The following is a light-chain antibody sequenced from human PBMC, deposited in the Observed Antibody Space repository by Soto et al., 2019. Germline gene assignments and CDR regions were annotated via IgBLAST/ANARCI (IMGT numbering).Light chain of an antibody. J-gene: IGKJ5*01. Sequence: EIVLTQSPAILSVSPGDRGTLSCRAGQSVMNNLACYQQKPGQTPILVLYGASNRATGVPARFSGSGAGTDFTLTISSLQSEDFAAYYCEQYNNWSSNTFPQGTRLEI. CDR1: QSVMNN. V-gene: IGKV3-15*01. CDR2: GAS. CDR3: EQYNNWSSNT.